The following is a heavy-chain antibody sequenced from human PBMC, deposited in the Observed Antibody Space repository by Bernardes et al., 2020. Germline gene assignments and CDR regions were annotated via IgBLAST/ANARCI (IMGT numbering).Heavy chain of an antibody. D-gene: IGHD3-9*01. CDR1: GFTFSSYG. J-gene: IGHJ1*01. V-gene: IGHV3-23*01. Sequence: GGSLRLSCVASGFTFSSYGMSWVRQAPGKGLEWVSGMSNYGWSTHYADSVRGRFTISRDNSKNTLYLQMNSLRVEDTAIYYCAKDFEGREAKEFWGQGTLVTVSS. CDR2: MSNYGWST. CDR3: AKDFEGREAKEF.